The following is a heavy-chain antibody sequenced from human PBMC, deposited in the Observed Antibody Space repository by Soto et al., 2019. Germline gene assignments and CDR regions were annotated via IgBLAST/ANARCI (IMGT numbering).Heavy chain of an antibody. J-gene: IGHJ3*02. CDR3: ARSQEGIWGSNALDAFDI. CDR2: IIPILGIA. Sequence: ASVKVSCKASGGTFSSYTISWVRQAPGQGLEWMGRIIPILGIANYAQKFQGRVTITADKSTSTGYMELSSLRSEDTAVYYCARSQEGIWGSNALDAFDIWGQGTMVTVSS. V-gene: IGHV1-69*02. CDR1: GGTFSSYT. D-gene: IGHD3-16*01.